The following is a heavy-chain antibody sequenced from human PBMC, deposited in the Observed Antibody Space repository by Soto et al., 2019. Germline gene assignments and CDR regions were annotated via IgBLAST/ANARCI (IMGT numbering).Heavy chain of an antibody. Sequence: EVQLVESGGGLVQPGGSLRLSCAASGFTFSSYWMSWVRQAPGKGLEWVANIKQDGSEKYYVDSVKGRFTISRDNAKNSLYLQMNSLRAEDKAVYYCARDGGDYAFDYWGQGTLVTVSS. CDR3: ARDGGDYAFDY. V-gene: IGHV3-7*04. J-gene: IGHJ4*02. CDR1: GFTFSSYW. CDR2: IKQDGSEK. D-gene: IGHD4-17*01.